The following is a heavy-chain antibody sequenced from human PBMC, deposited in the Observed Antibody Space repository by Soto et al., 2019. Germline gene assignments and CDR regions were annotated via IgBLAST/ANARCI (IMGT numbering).Heavy chain of an antibody. D-gene: IGHD3-3*01. CDR3: ARDLSDFWSGYYRAYAFDI. CDR2: IYYSGST. CDR1: GGSISSYY. J-gene: IGHJ3*02. V-gene: IGHV4-59*01. Sequence: QVQLQESGPGLVKPSETLSLTCTVSGGSISSYYWSWIRQPPGKGLEWIGYIYYSGSTNYNPSLKSRDTISVDTSKNPFSLKLSSVTAADTAVYYCARDLSDFWSGYYRAYAFDIWGQGTMVTVSS.